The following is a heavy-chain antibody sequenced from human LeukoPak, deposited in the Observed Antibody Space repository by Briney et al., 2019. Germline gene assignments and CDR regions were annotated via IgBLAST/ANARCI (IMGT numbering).Heavy chain of an antibody. J-gene: IGHJ4*02. CDR3: AKCGNSGCHLIDY. D-gene: IGHD5-12*01. Sequence: HSGGSLRLSCAASGFTFNTNAMSWVRQAPGKGLEGVSAISGRTGGTYYADSVKARFTISRDSSKGTLYLQMDSLRAEDPAVYYCAKCGNSGCHLIDYWGQGTLVTVSS. CDR2: ISGRTGGT. V-gene: IGHV3-23*01. CDR1: GFTFNTNA.